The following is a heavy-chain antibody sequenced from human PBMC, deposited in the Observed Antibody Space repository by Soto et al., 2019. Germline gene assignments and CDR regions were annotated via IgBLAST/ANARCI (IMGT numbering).Heavy chain of an antibody. CDR2: INHSGST. D-gene: IGHD2-2*01. V-gene: IGHV4-34*01. CDR1: GGSFSGYY. CDR3: AAGVCSSTSCRNWFDP. Sequence: SETLSLTCAVYGGSFSGYYWSWVRQPPGKGLEWIGEINHSGSTNYNPSLKSRVTISVDTSKNQFSLKLSSVTAADTAVYYCAAGVCSSTSCRNWFDPWGQGTLVTVSS. J-gene: IGHJ5*02.